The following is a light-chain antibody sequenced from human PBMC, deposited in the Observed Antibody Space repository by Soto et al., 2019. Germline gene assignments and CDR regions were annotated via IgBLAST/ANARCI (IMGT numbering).Light chain of an antibody. J-gene: IGKJ1*01. Sequence: EIVMTQSPATLSVSPGERATLSCRASQSVSSNLAWYQQKPGQAPRLLIYGASTRATGIPARFSGSGSGTEFTLTIRRLQSEDFAVYYCQQYNNWPLAVGQGTKVDIK. CDR1: QSVSSN. V-gene: IGKV3-15*01. CDR3: QQYNNWPLA. CDR2: GAS.